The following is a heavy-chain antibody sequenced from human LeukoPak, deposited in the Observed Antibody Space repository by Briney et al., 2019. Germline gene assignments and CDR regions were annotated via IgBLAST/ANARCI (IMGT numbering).Heavy chain of an antibody. CDR3: ARLILTGRYFDY. D-gene: IGHD3-9*01. CDR1: GFTVSSNY. Sequence: GGSLRLSCAASGFTVSSNYMSWVRQAPGKGLEWVSVIYSGGSTYYADSVRGRFTISRDNSKNTLYLQMNSLRAEDTAVYYCARLILTGRYFDYWGQGTLVTVSS. CDR2: IYSGGST. J-gene: IGHJ4*02. V-gene: IGHV3-66*01.